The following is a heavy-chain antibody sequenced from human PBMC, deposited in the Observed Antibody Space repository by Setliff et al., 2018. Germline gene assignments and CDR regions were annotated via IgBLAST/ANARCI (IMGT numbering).Heavy chain of an antibody. J-gene: IGHJ4*02. V-gene: IGHV3-7*01. CDR3: SRDLQGSGDYVVDY. Sequence: PGGSLRLSCAASGFTFRSYWMSWVRQAPGKGLEWVANIKKDGSIKYYLDSVRGRFTISRDNSENTLYLQMNSLRVEDTAVYYCSRDLQGSGDYVVDYWGQGTLVTVSS. D-gene: IGHD4-17*01. CDR1: GFTFRSYW. CDR2: IKKDGSIK.